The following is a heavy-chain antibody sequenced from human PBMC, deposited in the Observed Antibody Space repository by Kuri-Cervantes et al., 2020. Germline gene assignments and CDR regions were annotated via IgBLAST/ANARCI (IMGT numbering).Heavy chain of an antibody. D-gene: IGHD3-3*01. CDR1: GFTFSDYY. CDR2: ISSSGSTI. Sequence: LSLTCAASGFTFSDYYMSWIRQAPGKGLEWVSYISSSGSTIYYADSVKGRFTISRDNAKNSLYLQMNSLRAEDTAVYYCARSDFWSGYRFDYWGQGTLVTVSS. V-gene: IGHV3-11*01. CDR3: ARSDFWSGYRFDY. J-gene: IGHJ4*02.